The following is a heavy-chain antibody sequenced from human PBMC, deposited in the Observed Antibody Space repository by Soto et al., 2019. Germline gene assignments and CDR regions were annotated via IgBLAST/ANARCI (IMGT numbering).Heavy chain of an antibody. CDR2: ISYDGSNK. J-gene: IGHJ4*02. CDR1: GFTFSSYA. CDR3: ARAGGSSWYED. Sequence: QVQLVESGGGVVQPGRSLRLSCAASGFTFSSYAMHWVRQAPGKGLEGVAVISYDGSNKYYADSVKGRFTIYRDNSKNTLYLQMNSLRAEDTAVYYCARAGGSSWYEDWGQGTLVTVSS. V-gene: IGHV3-30-3*01. D-gene: IGHD6-13*01.